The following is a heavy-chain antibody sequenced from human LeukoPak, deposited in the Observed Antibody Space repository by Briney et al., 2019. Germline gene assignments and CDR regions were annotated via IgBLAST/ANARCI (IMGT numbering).Heavy chain of an antibody. Sequence: GESLKISFEGSGYSFNTYWIGWVRQMPGKGLEWIGILYPGYSDTRYSPSFQGQVTISADKSIRTAYLQWSSLKTSDTAMYYCARRYHDYSGYSRQFDYWGQGTLVTVSS. CDR1: GYSFNTYW. V-gene: IGHV5-51*01. CDR3: ARRYHDYSGYSRQFDY. CDR2: LYPGYSDT. D-gene: IGHD3-22*01. J-gene: IGHJ4*02.